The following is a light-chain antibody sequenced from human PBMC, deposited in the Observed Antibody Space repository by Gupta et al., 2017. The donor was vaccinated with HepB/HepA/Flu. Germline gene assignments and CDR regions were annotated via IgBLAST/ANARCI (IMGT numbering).Light chain of an antibody. Sequence: IGLTQYPPSLPVTHGQPPSISCRSSQRLLQSNGDNYLDWYLQKPGQFPQLLIYLGSNRASWVPDRFSGSGLGTDFTLKISRVEAEDVGVYYCMQALQTPYTFGQGTKLEIK. CDR1: QRLLQSNGDNY. V-gene: IGKV2-28*01. CDR2: LGS. J-gene: IGKJ2*01. CDR3: MQALQTPYT.